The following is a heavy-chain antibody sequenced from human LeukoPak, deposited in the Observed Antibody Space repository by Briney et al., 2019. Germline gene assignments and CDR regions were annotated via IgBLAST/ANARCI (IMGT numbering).Heavy chain of an antibody. V-gene: IGHV4-59*12. CDR1: GGSFSGYY. J-gene: IGHJ4*02. CDR3: AREPISGSYYFDY. CDR2: IYYSGST. Sequence: SETLSLTCAVYGGSFSGYYWSWIRQPPGKGLEWIGYIYYSGSTNYNPSLKSRVTISVDTSKNQFSLKLSSVTAADTAVYYCAREPISGSYYFDYWGQGTLVTVSS. D-gene: IGHD1-26*01.